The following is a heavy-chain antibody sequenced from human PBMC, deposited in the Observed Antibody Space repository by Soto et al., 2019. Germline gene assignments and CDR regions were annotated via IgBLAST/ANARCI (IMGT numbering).Heavy chain of an antibody. D-gene: IGHD6-19*01. V-gene: IGHV3-48*01. CDR2: ISSSSSTI. CDR3: ARDCGQWLNWFDP. CDR1: GFTFSSYS. Sequence: EVQLVESGGGLVQPGGSLRLSCAASGFTFSSYSMNWVRQAPGKGLEWVSYISSSSSTIYYADSVKGRFTISRDNAKNSLYLQMNSLRAEDTAVYYCARDCGQWLNWFDPWGQGTLVTVSS. J-gene: IGHJ5*02.